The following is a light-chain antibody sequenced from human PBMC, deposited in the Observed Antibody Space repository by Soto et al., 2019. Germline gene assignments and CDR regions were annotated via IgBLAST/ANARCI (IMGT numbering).Light chain of an antibody. CDR1: QSFLYISNNKNY. J-gene: IGKJ5*01. CDR3: QQYGSSPLIS. V-gene: IGKV4-1*01. Sequence: DIVMTQSPDSLAVSLGERATINCKSSQSFLYISNNKNYLAWYQQKPGQAPRLLIFGASKRATGIPDRFSGSGSGRDFTLTISGLEPEDLAVYYCQQYGSSPLISFGQGTRLEIK. CDR2: GAS.